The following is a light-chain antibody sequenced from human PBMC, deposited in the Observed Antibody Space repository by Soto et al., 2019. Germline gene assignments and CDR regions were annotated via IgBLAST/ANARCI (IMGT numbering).Light chain of an antibody. CDR1: ESIGYNY. CDR2: DAS. J-gene: IGKJ2*01. V-gene: IGKV3-20*01. CDR3: QQYDTSYT. Sequence: EIVMTQFPGTLSLSPGERATLSCRDGESIGYNYLAWYQQQPGLAPTLLIYDASTRAPGIPDRFSGSGSGTDFTLTISRVEPGDFAVYYCQQYDTSYTFGPGTKLEI.